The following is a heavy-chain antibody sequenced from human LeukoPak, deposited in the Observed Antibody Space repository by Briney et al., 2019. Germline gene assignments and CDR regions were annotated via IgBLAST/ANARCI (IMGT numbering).Heavy chain of an antibody. CDR2: IIPILGIA. CDR1: GGTFSSYA. J-gene: IGHJ5*02. CDR3: ARSGRGLATRFDP. D-gene: IGHD1-26*01. Sequence: SVKVSCKASGGTFSSYAISWVRQAPGQGLEWMGRIIPILGIANYAQKFQGRVTITADKSTSTAYMELSSLRSEDTAVYYCARSGRGLATRFDPWGQGILVTVSS. V-gene: IGHV1-69*04.